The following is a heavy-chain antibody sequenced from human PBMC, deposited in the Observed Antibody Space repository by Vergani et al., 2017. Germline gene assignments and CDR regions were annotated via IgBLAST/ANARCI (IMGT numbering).Heavy chain of an antibody. J-gene: IGHJ4*02. D-gene: IGHD6-13*01. V-gene: IGHV3-72*01. CDR1: GFTLSDHV. CDR3: AREGIAAVGTTLLFDY. Sequence: EVQLVESGGGLVQPGGSLRLSCAASGFTLSDHVMDWVRQGPGKGLEWVGRSRNKARSYTTEYSASVKGRFTISRDDSRNSLYLQMNSLRAEDTAVYYCAREGIAAVGTTLLFDYWGQGTLVTVSS. CDR2: SRNKARSYTT.